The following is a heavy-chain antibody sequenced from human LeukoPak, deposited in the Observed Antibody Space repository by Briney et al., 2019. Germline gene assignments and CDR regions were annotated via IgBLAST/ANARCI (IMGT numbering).Heavy chain of an antibody. V-gene: IGHV3-48*03. CDR1: GFTFSSYE. CDR2: ISSSGSTI. J-gene: IGHJ4*02. Sequence: GGSLRLSCAASGFTFSSYEMNWVRQAPGKGLEWGSYISSSGSTIYYADSVKGRFTISRDNAKNSLYLQMNSLRAEDTAVYYCARDRGIAVAGTDYWGQGTLVTVSS. CDR3: ARDRGIAVAGTDY. D-gene: IGHD6-19*01.